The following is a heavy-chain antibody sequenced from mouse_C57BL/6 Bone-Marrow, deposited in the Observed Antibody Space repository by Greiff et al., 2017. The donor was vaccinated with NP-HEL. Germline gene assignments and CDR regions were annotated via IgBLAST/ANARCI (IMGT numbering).Heavy chain of an antibody. CDR3: AGSGSGPWFAY. CDR1: GYTFTSYG. V-gene: IGHV1-81*01. CDR2: IHPRSGNT. D-gene: IGHD1-1*01. Sequence: QVQLQQSGAELVRPGASVKLSCKASGYTFTSYGISWVKQSPGQGLEWIGEIHPRSGNTYYNEKFKGKATLTADKSSSTAYMELRSLTSEDSAIYFCAGSGSGPWFAYWGQGTLVTVSA. J-gene: IGHJ3*01.